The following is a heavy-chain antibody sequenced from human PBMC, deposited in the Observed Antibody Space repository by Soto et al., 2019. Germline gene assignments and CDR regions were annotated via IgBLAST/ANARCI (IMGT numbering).Heavy chain of an antibody. CDR1: GFTFSTYE. Sequence: PGGSLRLSCAASGFTFSTYEFNWVRQAPGRGLEWISYISVSGNIIKYAESVKGRFTISRDNAENSLHLHMSNLRVDDTALYFCVRDTMRASAAASLDYWGQVTQVTVS. CDR2: ISVSGNII. V-gene: IGHV3-48*03. J-gene: IGHJ4*02. CDR3: VRDTMRASAAASLDY. D-gene: IGHD2-2*01.